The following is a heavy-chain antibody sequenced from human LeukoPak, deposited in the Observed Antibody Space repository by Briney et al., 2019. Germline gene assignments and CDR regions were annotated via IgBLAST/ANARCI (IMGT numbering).Heavy chain of an antibody. CDR2: IYSGGST. CDR3: ARDHPMVRGLFDY. D-gene: IGHD3-10*01. CDR1: GFTVSSNY. Sequence: LPGGSLRLSCAASGFTVSSNYMSWVRQAPGKGLEWVSVIYSGGSTYYADSVKGRFTISRDNSKNTLYLQMNSLRAEDTAVYYCARDHPMVRGLFDYWGQGTLVTVSS. V-gene: IGHV3-53*01. J-gene: IGHJ4*02.